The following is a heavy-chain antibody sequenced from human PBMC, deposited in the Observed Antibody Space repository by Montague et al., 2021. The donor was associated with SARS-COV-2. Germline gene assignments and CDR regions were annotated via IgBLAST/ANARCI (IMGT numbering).Heavy chain of an antibody. V-gene: IGHV3-48*03. Sequence: YLRLSCAASGFTFRTYEMNWVRQAPGKGLEWVSYISSSGSTIYYADSVKGRFTISRDNAKNSLYLQMNSLRAEDTAVYYCARDGRFGELDYWGQGTLVTVST. CDR2: ISSSGSTI. CDR3: ARDGRFGELDY. D-gene: IGHD3-10*01. J-gene: IGHJ4*02. CDR1: GFTFRTYE.